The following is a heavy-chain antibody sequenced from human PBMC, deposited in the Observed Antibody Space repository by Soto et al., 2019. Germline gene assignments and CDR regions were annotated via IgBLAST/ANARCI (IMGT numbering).Heavy chain of an antibody. V-gene: IGHV3-33*01. Sequence: GGSLRLSCAASGFTFSSYGMHWVRQAPGKGLEWVAVIWYDGSNKYYADSVKGRFTISRDNSKNTLYLQMNSLRAEDTAMYYCARQGYYDSSGYYLYYYGMDVWGQGTTVTVSS. J-gene: IGHJ6*02. CDR1: GFTFSSYG. CDR3: ARQGYYDSSGYYLYYYGMDV. CDR2: IWYDGSNK. D-gene: IGHD3-22*01.